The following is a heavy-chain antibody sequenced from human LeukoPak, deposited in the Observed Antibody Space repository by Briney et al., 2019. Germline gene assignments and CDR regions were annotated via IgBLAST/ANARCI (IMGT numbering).Heavy chain of an antibody. CDR2: INHSGST. J-gene: IGHJ4*02. CDR1: GGSFSGYY. CDR3: AMLNVVPAATNFDY. Sequence: SETLSLTCAVYGGSFSGYYWSWIRQPPGKGLEWIGEINHSGSTNYNPSLKSRVTISVDTSKNQFSLKLSSVTAADTAVYYCAMLNVVPAATNFDYWGQGTLSPSPQ. V-gene: IGHV4-34*01. D-gene: IGHD2-2*01.